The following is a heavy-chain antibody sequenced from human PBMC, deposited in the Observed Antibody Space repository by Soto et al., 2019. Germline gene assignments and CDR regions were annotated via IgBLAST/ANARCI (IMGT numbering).Heavy chain of an antibody. CDR3: ARDMTRTVVPYFDF. J-gene: IGHJ4*02. CDR2: IIPISGAA. CDR1: GGTFSNYV. Sequence: QVQLVQSGAEVKKPGSSVKVSCKASGGTFSNYVVNWVRQAPGQGLGWMGRIIPISGAANYAQKFQGRVTITADNSTSTSDMELSSLRSEDTAVYYCARDMTRTVVPYFDFWGQGTLVTVSS. D-gene: IGHD1-7*01. V-gene: IGHV1-69*06.